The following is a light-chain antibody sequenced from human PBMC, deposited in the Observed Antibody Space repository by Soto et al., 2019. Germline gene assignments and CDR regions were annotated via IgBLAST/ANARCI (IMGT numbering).Light chain of an antibody. V-gene: IGLV1-51*02. CDR1: SSNIGNSY. CDR2: ENN. CDR3: GTWDSSLSAGV. Sequence: QSVLTQPPSVSAAPGQRVSLSCSGASSNIGNSYVAWYQQLPGTAPKLLIYENNKRPSGIPDRFSGSKSGTSATLGITGLQTGDEADYYCGTWDSSLSAGVFGGGTKLTVL. J-gene: IGLJ2*01.